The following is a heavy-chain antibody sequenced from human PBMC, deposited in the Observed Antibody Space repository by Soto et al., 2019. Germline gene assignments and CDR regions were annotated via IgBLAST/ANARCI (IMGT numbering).Heavy chain of an antibody. Sequence: GASVKVSCKASGYTFTGYYMHWVRQAPGQGLEWMGWINPNSGGTNYAQKFQGWVTMTRDTSISTAYMELSRLRSDDTAVYYCARPARQGNLGDRHPAGDAFDIWGQGTMVTVSS. J-gene: IGHJ3*02. V-gene: IGHV1-2*04. CDR3: ARPARQGNLGDRHPAGDAFDI. CDR1: GYTFTGYY. CDR2: INPNSGGT. D-gene: IGHD3-16*01.